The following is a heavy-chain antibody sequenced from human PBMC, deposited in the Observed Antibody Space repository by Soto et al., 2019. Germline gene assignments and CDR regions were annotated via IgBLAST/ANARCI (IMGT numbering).Heavy chain of an antibody. CDR2: IYHSGST. V-gene: IGHV4-30-2*01. Sequence: QLQLQESGSGLVKPSQTLSLTCVVSGGSISSGGYSWSWIRQPPGKGLEWIVYIYHSGSTYYNPSLKSRVTISVDRSKNQFSLKLSSVTAADTAVYYCVRVPGPWGQGTLVTVSS. J-gene: IGHJ5*02. CDR1: GGSISSGGYS. CDR3: VRVPGP.